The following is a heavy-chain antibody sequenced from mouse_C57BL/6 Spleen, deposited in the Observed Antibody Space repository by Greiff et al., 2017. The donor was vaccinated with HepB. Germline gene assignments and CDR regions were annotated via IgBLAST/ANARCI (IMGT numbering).Heavy chain of an antibody. Sequence: EVQLQQSGPELVKPGASVKISCKASGYSFTGYYINWVKQSPEKSLEWIGEINPSTGGTTYNQKFKAKATLTVDKSSSTAYMQLKSLTSEDSAVYYCARGGSQYYFDYWGQGTTLTVSS. CDR2: INPSTGGT. J-gene: IGHJ2*01. D-gene: IGHD1-1*01. CDR3: ARGGSQYYFDY. CDR1: GYSFTGYY. V-gene: IGHV1-42*01.